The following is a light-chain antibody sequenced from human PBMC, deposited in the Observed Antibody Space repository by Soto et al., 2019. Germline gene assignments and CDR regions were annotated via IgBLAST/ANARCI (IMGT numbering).Light chain of an antibody. CDR3: QQYNFSPPLT. Sequence: EIVMTQSPATLSVSPGERATLSCRASQSVNSNLAWYRQKPGQAPRLLISDASTRATGVPARFSGSGSGTDFTLTISSLQSEDSGIYYCQQYNFSPPLTFGGGTKVEIK. V-gene: IGKV3-15*01. J-gene: IGKJ4*01. CDR2: DAS. CDR1: QSVNSN.